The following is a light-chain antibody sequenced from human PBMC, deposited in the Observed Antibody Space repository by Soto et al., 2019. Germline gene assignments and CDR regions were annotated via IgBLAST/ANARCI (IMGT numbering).Light chain of an antibody. V-gene: IGKV1-16*02. CDR3: QQYHNYPVT. Sequence: DIQMTQSPSSLPASVGDRVTITCRASQEFSNHLAWFQQRPGKPPKSLIYDASSLQSGVPSKFSGSGSGTDFTLTISSLQPEDFATYYCQQYHNYPVTFGGGTKVEIK. CDR2: DAS. CDR1: QEFSNH. J-gene: IGKJ4*01.